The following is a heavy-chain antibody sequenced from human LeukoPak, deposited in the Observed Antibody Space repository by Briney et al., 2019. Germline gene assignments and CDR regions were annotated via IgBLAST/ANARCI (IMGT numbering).Heavy chain of an antibody. D-gene: IGHD3-22*01. J-gene: IGHJ3*02. CDR1: GFVFEDYT. CDR2: INYDGTST. CDR3: HTYYYDSSGYFAFDI. Sequence: GGSLRLSCVASGFVFEDYTMHWVRQVPGKGLEWVSLINYDGTSTYYADSVKGRFTISRDDSKNSLYLQMNSLRLEDTAVYYPHTYYYDSSGYFAFDIWGQGTMVTVSS. V-gene: IGHV3-43*01.